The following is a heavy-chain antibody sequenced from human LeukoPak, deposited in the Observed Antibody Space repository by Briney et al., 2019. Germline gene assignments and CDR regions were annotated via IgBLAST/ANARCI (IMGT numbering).Heavy chain of an antibody. CDR2: ISAYNGNT. Sequence: GASVKVSCKASGYTFTSYGISWVRQAPGQGLEWMGWISAYNGNTNYAQKLQGRVTMTTDTSTSTAYMELRSLRSDDTAVYYCARVLAAAAKNWFDPWGQGTLVTVSS. CDR3: ARVLAAAAKNWFDP. V-gene: IGHV1-18*01. D-gene: IGHD6-13*01. CDR1: GYTFTSYG. J-gene: IGHJ5*02.